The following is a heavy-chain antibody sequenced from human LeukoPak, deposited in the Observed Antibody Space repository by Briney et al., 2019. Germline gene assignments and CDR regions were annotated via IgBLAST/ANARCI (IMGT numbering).Heavy chain of an antibody. CDR3: AKGHYDFWSGYPYYFDY. J-gene: IGHJ4*02. V-gene: IGHV3-30*02. CDR1: GFTFSSYG. D-gene: IGHD3-3*01. Sequence: QSGGSLRLSCAASGFTFSSYGMHWVRQAPGKGLEWVAFIRYDGSNKYYADSVKGRFTISRDNSKNTLYLQMNSLRAEDTAVYYCAKGHYDFWSGYPYYFDYWGQGTLVTVSS. CDR2: IRYDGSNK.